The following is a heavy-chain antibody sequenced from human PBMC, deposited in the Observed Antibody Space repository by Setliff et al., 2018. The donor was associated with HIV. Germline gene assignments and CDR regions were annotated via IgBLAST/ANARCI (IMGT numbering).Heavy chain of an antibody. CDR1: GFTFSTYA. CDR3: VSSSLTGYYLWRNYYYGMDV. CDR2: ISAGGGST. J-gene: IGHJ6*02. D-gene: IGHD3-9*01. Sequence: TGGSLRLSCAVSGFTFSTYAMSWVRQAPGKGLEWVSTISAGGGSTYYADSVKGRLTISRDNAKNSLYLQMNSLRAEDTAVYYCVSSSLTGYYLWRNYYYGMDVWGQGTTVTVSS. V-gene: IGHV3-23*01.